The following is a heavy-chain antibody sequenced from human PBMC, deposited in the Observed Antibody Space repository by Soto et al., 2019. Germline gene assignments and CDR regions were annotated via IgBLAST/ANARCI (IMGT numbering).Heavy chain of an antibody. D-gene: IGHD6-13*01. CDR3: ARETVEQQLYYFDY. Sequence: SETLSLTCAVYGGSFSGYYWSWIRQPPGKGLEWIGEINHSGSTNYNPSLKSRVTISVDTSKNQFSLKLSSVTAADTAVYYCARETVEQQLYYFDYWGQGTLVTVSS. CDR2: INHSGST. J-gene: IGHJ4*02. V-gene: IGHV4-34*01. CDR1: GGSFSGYY.